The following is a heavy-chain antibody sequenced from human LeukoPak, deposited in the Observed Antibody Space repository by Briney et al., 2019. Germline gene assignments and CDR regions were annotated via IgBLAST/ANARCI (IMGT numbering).Heavy chain of an antibody. CDR2: ISNDGNNK. D-gene: IGHD3-10*01. CDR1: GFTFGDYA. CDR3: ARLSAMVRGPEDIFYFEY. Sequence: GGSLRLSCTASGFTFGDYAMNWFRQAPGKGLEWVAAISNDGNNKFYADSVKGRFTISRDNPKNTMNLQMNSLRAEDTALYYCARLSAMVRGPEDIFYFEYWGLGTLVTVSS. J-gene: IGHJ4*02. V-gene: IGHV3-30*04.